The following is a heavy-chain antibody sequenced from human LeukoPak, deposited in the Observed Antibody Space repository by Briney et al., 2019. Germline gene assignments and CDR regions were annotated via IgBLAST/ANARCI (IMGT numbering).Heavy chain of an antibody. J-gene: IGHJ4*02. Sequence: SVEVSCKASGGTFSSYTISWVRQAPGQGLEWMGRIIPILGIANYAQKFQGRVTITADKSTSTAYMELSSLRSEDTAVYYCARERGDYVSLNFDYWGQGTLVTVSS. D-gene: IGHD2-21*02. CDR3: ARERGDYVSLNFDY. CDR2: IIPILGIA. CDR1: GGTFSSYT. V-gene: IGHV1-69*04.